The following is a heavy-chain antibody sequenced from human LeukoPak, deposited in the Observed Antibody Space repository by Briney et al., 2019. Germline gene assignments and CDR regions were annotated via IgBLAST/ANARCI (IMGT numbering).Heavy chain of an antibody. J-gene: IGHJ4*02. D-gene: IGHD5-18*01. CDR2: IYYSGST. CDR3: ARDTAIGEGEFFFDY. Sequence: SETLSLTCTVSGVSISGYDWSWIRQPPGKGLEWIGYIYYSGSTNYDPSLKGRGTISVDTSKNQFSLKLTSVTAADTAVYFCARDTAIGEGEFFFDYWGQGTLVTVSS. CDR1: GVSISGYD. V-gene: IGHV4-59*01.